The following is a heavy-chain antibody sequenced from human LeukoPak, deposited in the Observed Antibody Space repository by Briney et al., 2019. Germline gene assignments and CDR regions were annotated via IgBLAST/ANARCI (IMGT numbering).Heavy chain of an antibody. V-gene: IGHV1-18*01. CDR3: ARERVWSGSYYFDY. Sequence: ASVKVSCKASGYTFTSYGISWVRQAPGQGLEWMGWISAYNGNTNYAQRLQGRVTMTTDTSTSTAYMELRSLRSDDTAVYYCARERVWSGSYYFDYWGQGTLVTVSS. CDR1: GYTFTSYG. D-gene: IGHD1-26*01. J-gene: IGHJ4*02. CDR2: ISAYNGNT.